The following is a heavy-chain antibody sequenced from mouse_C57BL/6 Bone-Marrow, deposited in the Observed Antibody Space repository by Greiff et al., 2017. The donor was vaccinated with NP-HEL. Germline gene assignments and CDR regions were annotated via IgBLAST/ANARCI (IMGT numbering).Heavy chain of an antibody. CDR3: ARWDYYGRGGYFDV. D-gene: IGHD1-1*01. CDR1: GYTFTSYW. CDR2: IHPNSGST. J-gene: IGHJ1*03. Sequence: QVQLQQPGAELVKPGASVKLSCKASGYTFTSYWMHWVKQRPGQGLEWIGMIHPNSGSTNYNEKFKSKATLTVDKSSSTAYMQLSSLTSEDSAVYYCARWDYYGRGGYFDVWGTGTTVTVSS. V-gene: IGHV1-64*01.